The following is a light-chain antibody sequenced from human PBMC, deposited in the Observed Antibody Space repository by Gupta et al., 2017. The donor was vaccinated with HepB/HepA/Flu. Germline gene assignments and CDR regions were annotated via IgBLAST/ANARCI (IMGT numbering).Light chain of an antibody. CDR3: TSYTSSTTLV. CDR2: DVS. Sequence: QSALTQPASVSGSPGQSITISCPGTSSDVGSYKYVSWYQQHPGKAPKLIIFDVSDRPSGVSNRFSGSKSGNTAFLTISGLQAEDEADYYCTSYTSSTTLVFGGGTKLTVL. CDR1: SSDVGSYKY. J-gene: IGLJ3*02. V-gene: IGLV2-14*03.